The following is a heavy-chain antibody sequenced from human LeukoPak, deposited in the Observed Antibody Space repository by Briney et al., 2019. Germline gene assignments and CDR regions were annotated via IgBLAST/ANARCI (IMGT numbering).Heavy chain of an antibody. V-gene: IGHV3-30*03. J-gene: IGHJ4*02. Sequence: GGSLRLSCTASGFTFSTYGMHWVRQAPGKGLEWVTLISYDGSTKYYSDSVKGRFTLSRDNSKNTLYLQMNSLRAEDTAVYYCARDQLWLDYWGQGTLVTVSS. CDR1: GFTFSTYG. D-gene: IGHD5-18*01. CDR3: ARDQLWLDY. CDR2: ISYDGSTK.